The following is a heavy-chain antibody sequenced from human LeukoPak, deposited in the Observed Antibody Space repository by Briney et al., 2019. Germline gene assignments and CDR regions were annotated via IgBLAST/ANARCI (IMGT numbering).Heavy chain of an antibody. V-gene: IGHV3-74*01. CDR1: GFTFSNYW. CDR3: VSFYETY. CDR2: INSDGSWT. Sequence: PGGSLRLSCIASGFTFSNYWMHRVRQVPRKGLVWVSHINSDGSWTSYADSVKGRFTISKDNAKNTVYLQMNSLRAEDTAVYYCVSFYETYWGRGTLVTVSS. J-gene: IGHJ4*02. D-gene: IGHD2/OR15-2a*01.